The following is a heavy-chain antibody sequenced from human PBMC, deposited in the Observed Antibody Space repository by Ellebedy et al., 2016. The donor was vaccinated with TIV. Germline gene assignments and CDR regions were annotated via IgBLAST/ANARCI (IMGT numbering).Heavy chain of an antibody. D-gene: IGHD2-21*02. V-gene: IGHV1-69*13. J-gene: IGHJ6*02. CDR2: IIPIFGTA. CDR1: GYTFTSYG. CDR3: ARALTAIPYYYGMDV. Sequence: SVKVSCXASGYTFTSYGISWVRQAPGQGLGWMGGIIPIFGTANYAQKFQGRVTITADESTSTAYMELSSLRSEDTAVYYCARALTAIPYYYGMDVWGQGTTVTVSS.